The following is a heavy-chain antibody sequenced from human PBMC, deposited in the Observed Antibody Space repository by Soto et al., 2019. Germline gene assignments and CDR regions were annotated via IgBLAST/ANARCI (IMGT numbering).Heavy chain of an antibody. CDR1: GFSLSTSGMC. Sequence: SGPTLVNPTQTLTLTCTFSGFSLSTSGMCVSWIRQPPGKALEWLARIDWDDDKYYSTSLKTRLTISKDTSKNQVVLTMTNMEPADTATYYCARIRVGVFIIDYWGQGTPVTVSS. J-gene: IGHJ4*02. CDR2: IDWDDDK. D-gene: IGHD3-10*01. CDR3: ARIRVGVFIIDY. V-gene: IGHV2-70*11.